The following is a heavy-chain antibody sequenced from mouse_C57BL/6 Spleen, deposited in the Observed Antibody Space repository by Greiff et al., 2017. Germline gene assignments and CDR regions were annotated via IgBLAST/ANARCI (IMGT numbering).Heavy chain of an antibody. Sequence: VQLQQSGAELAKPGASVKLSCKASGYTFTSYWMHWVKQRPGRGLEWIGYITPSSGYTKYNQKFKDKATLTADKSSSTAYMQLSSLTYEDSAVYYCVRGGMITTGYFDYGGQGTTLTVSS. V-gene: IGHV1-7*01. D-gene: IGHD2-4*01. CDR2: ITPSSGYT. CDR1: GYTFTSYW. J-gene: IGHJ2*01. CDR3: VRGGMITTGYFDY.